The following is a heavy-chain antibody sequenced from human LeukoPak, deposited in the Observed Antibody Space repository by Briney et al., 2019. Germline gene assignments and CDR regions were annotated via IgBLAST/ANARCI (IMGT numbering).Heavy chain of an antibody. D-gene: IGHD1-26*01. CDR2: IYYIGST. V-gene: IGHV4-39*07. CDR3: ATTTIRLGY. Sequence: SETLSLTCAVSGGSISSSSHYWGWIRQPPGKGLEWIGSIYYIGSTYYNPSLKSRVTISIDTSKNQFSLKLSSVTAADTAVYYCATTTIRLGYWGQGTLVTVSS. J-gene: IGHJ4*02. CDR1: GGSISSSSHY.